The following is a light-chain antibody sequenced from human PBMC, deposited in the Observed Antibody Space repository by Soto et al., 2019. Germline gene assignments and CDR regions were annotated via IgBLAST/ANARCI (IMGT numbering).Light chain of an antibody. J-gene: IGLJ3*02. CDR2: DNN. V-gene: IGLV1-51*01. CDR3: GTWDSSLNARV. Sequence: QSVLTQPPSVSAAPGQKVTISCSGSRSNIGTNFASWYQQLPGEVPKLLIYDNNQRPSGIPGRFSGSKSGTSATLDITGLQAGDEADYYCGTWDSSLNARVFGGGTKVTVL. CDR1: RSNIGTNF.